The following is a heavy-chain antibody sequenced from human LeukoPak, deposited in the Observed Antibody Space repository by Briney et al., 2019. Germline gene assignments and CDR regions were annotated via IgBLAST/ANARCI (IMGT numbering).Heavy chain of an antibody. D-gene: IGHD2-2*01. V-gene: IGHV4-4*02. CDR3: ARDRYCSSTSCSPFDY. Sequence: SGTLSLTCAVSGGSISSSNWWSWVRQPPGKGLEWIGEIYHSGSTNYNPSLKSRVTISVDKSKNQFSLKLSSVTAADTAVHYCARDRYCSSTSCSPFDYWGQGTLVTVSS. CDR1: GGSISSSNW. CDR2: IYHSGST. J-gene: IGHJ4*02.